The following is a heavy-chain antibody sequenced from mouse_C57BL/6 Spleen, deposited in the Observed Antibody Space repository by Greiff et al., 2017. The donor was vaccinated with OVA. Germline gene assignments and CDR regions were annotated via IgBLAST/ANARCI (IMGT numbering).Heavy chain of an antibody. CDR2: IDPEDGDT. V-gene: IGHV14-2*01. CDR3: ARSPSYGSSYGYCDV. CDR1: GFNIKDYY. J-gene: IGHJ1*03. D-gene: IGHD1-1*01. Sequence: VQLQQSGAELVKPGASVKLSCTASGFNIKDYYMHWVKQRTEQGLEWIGRIDPEDGDTKYAPTFQGKATITADTSSNTAYLQLSSLTSEDTAVYYCARSPSYGSSYGYCDVWGTGTTVTVSS.